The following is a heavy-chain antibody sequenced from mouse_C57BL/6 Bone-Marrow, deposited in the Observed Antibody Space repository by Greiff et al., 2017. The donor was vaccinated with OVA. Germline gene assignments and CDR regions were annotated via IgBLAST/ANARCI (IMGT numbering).Heavy chain of an antibody. V-gene: IGHV6-3*01. CDR2: IRLKSDNYAT. Sequence: EVKVEESGGGLVQPGGSMKLSCVASGFTFSNYWMNWVRQSPEKGLEWVAQIRLKSDNYATHYAESVKGRFTISRDDSKSSVYLQMNNLRAEDTGIYYCTEGYSKGRLDGHWYFDVWGTGTTVTVSS. D-gene: IGHD2-5*01. CDR1: GFTFSNYW. J-gene: IGHJ1*03. CDR3: TEGYSKGRLDGHWYFDV.